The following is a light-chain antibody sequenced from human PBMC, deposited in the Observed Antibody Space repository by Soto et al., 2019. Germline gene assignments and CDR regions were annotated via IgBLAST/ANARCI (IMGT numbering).Light chain of an antibody. Sequence: EIVLTQSPGTLSLSPGERATLSCRASQSVNSNYVTWYQQKPGQAPRLLIYGASSRPTGIPDRFSGSGSGTAFTLTISRLEPEDFAVYYCQQYGSSFRYTFGQGTKLEIK. CDR3: QQYGSSFRYT. V-gene: IGKV3-20*01. CDR2: GAS. CDR1: QSVNSNY. J-gene: IGKJ2*01.